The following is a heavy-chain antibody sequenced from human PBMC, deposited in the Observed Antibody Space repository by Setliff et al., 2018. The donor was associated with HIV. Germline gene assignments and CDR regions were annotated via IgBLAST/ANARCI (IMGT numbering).Heavy chain of an antibody. D-gene: IGHD3-22*01. Sequence: GASVKVSCKVSGYTLTELSIHWVRQAPGKGLEWMGGFDPEYDKTFYAQKFQGRVTMSEDTSTDTAYMELTSLRSEDTAGYYCATRAYDSSGYLRSRVSGAAFDIWGQGTMVTVSS. V-gene: IGHV1-24*01. J-gene: IGHJ3*02. CDR1: GYTLTELS. CDR2: FDPEYDKT. CDR3: ATRAYDSSGYLRSRVSGAAFDI.